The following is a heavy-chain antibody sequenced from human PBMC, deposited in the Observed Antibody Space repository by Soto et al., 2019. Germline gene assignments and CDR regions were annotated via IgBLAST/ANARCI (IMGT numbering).Heavy chain of an antibody. CDR1: GFTFNTYS. CDR3: ARDSAYAFDI. CDR2: IGRYSRAI. V-gene: IGHV3-48*01. J-gene: IGHJ3*02. Sequence: PGGSLRLSCAASGFTFNTYSLNWVRQVPGKGLEWAAYIGRYSRAIWYADSVEGRFTISRDNAKNALFLQMNSLRAEDTAIYYCARDSAYAFDIWGQGTMVTVSS.